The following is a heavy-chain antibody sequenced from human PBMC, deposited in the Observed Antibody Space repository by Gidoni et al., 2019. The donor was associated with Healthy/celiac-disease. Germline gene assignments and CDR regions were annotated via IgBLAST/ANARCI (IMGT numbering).Heavy chain of an antibody. J-gene: IGHJ4*02. CDR3: ARDGLSQARGFERGYSYGRGLFDY. V-gene: IGHV3-33*01. D-gene: IGHD5-18*01. Sequence: QLVASGGGVVQPARSLSLYCAASGFLFSSYGRPLVSHAPGKGLEWVAVIWYDGSNKYYADSVKGRFTISRENSKNTLYLQMNSLRAEDTAVYYCARDGLSQARGFERGYSYGRGLFDYWGQGTLVTVSS. CDR1: GFLFSSYG. CDR2: IWYDGSNK.